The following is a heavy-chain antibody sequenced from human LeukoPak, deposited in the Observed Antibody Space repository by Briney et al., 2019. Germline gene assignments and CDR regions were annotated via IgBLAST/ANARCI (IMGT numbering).Heavy chain of an antibody. CDR1: GGSISGYF. V-gene: IGHV4-4*07. J-gene: IGHJ4*02. Sequence: SETLSLTCTVSGGSISGYFWSWIRQPAGKGLEWIGRFYTNGSTNYNPSLKSRVTMSGDTSKNQFSLKLSSVTAADTAVYFCARGLRYDYVWRSYRYYFDQWGQGTLVTVSS. D-gene: IGHD3-16*02. CDR2: FYTNGST. CDR3: ARGLRYDYVWRSYRYYFDQ.